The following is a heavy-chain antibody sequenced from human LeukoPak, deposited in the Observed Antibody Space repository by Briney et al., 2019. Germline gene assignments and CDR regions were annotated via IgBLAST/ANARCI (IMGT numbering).Heavy chain of an antibody. Sequence: SETLSLTCTVSGGSISSSSYYWGWIRQPPGKGLEWIGSIYYSGSTYYNPSLKSRVTISVDTSKNQFSLKLSSVTAADTAVYYCARVKAVAGSNFDYWGQGTLVTVSS. CDR1: GGSISSSSYY. V-gene: IGHV4-39*07. CDR2: IYYSGST. D-gene: IGHD6-19*01. J-gene: IGHJ4*02. CDR3: ARVKAVAGSNFDY.